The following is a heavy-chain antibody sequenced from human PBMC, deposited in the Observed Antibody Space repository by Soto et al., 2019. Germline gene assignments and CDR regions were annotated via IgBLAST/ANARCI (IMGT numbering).Heavy chain of an antibody. CDR1: GFTFSSYG. J-gene: IGHJ6*02. Sequence: GGSLRLSCAASGFTFSSYGMHWVRQAPGKGLEWVAVIPYDGSNKYYADSVKGRFTISRDNSKNTLYLQMNSLRAEDTAVYYCAKDEPYYDILTGYTYYYGMDVWGQGTTVTVSS. CDR3: AKDEPYYDILTGYTYYYGMDV. V-gene: IGHV3-30*18. CDR2: IPYDGSNK. D-gene: IGHD3-9*01.